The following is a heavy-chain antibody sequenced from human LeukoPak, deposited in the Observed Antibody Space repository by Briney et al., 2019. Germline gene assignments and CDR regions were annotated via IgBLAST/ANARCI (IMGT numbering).Heavy chain of an antibody. CDR1: GFTFSSYW. D-gene: IGHD3-10*01. CDR3: AVRPLWFGEKDAFDI. Sequence: PGGSLRLSCAASGFTFSSYWMHWVRQAPGKGLVWVSRINTDGSSTSYADSVKGRFTISRDNAKNTLYLQMNSLRAEDTALYYCAVRPLWFGEKDAFDIWGQGTMVTVSS. CDR2: INTDGSST. V-gene: IGHV3-74*01. J-gene: IGHJ3*02.